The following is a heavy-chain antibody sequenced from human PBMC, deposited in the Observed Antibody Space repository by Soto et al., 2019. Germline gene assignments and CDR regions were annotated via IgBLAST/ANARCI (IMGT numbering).Heavy chain of an antibody. J-gene: IGHJ4*02. CDR2: IIPNFGTA. Sequence: SVKVSCKASGYTFTGYYMHWVRQAPGQGLEWMGGIIPNFGTANYAQKFQGRVTITADESTSTAYMELSSLRSEDTAVYYCASEYYYDSSGYYYDWGQGTLVTVSS. V-gene: IGHV1-69*13. D-gene: IGHD3-22*01. CDR1: GYTFTGYY. CDR3: ASEYYYDSSGYYYD.